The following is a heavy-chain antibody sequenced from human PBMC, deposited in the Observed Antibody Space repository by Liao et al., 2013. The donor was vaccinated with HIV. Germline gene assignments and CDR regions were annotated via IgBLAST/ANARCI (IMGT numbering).Heavy chain of an antibody. J-gene: IGHJ4*02. CDR1: VGSISSGGYS. CDR2: IYHSGSK. D-gene: IGHD4-17*01. Sequence: QLQLQESGSGLVKPSQTLSLTCAVSVGSISSGGYSWSWIRQPPGKGLEWIGYIYHSGSKYYNASLKSRVSISIDRAKNQFSLRLTSVTAADTAVYFCARAGDYGDYSYFDHWGQGTLVTVSS. CDR3: ARAGDYGDYSYFDH. V-gene: IGHV4-30-2*01.